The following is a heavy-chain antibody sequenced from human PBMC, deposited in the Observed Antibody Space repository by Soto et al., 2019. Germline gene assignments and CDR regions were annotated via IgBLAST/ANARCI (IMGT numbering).Heavy chain of an antibody. J-gene: IGHJ4*02. CDR1: LFIVSDNY. CDR3: ATRMTTAPY. CDR2: IYSGGGT. D-gene: IGHD4-17*01. V-gene: IGHV3-53*01. Sequence: GGSLRLSCAASLFIVSDNYMSWVRQAPGKGLEWVSLIYSGGGTDYAEPVKGRFTISRDNSKNTLYLQMNSLKAEDTGIYYCATRMTTAPYWGQGTVVTVSS.